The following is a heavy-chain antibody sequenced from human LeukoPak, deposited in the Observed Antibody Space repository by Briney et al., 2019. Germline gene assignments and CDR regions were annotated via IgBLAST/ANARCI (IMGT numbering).Heavy chain of an antibody. J-gene: IGHJ3*02. Sequence: GGSLRLSCAASGFTFDDYGMSWVRQAPGKGLEWVSGINWNGGSTGYADSVKGRFTISRDNAKKSLYLQMNSLRAEDTALYYCARSSVSAYAFDIWGQGTMVTVSS. V-gene: IGHV3-20*04. CDR3: ARSSVSAYAFDI. D-gene: IGHD6-6*01. CDR2: INWNGGST. CDR1: GFTFDDYG.